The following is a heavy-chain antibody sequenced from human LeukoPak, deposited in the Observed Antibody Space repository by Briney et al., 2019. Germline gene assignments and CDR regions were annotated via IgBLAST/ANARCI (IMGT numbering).Heavy chain of an antibody. CDR1: GFTFDDYA. V-gene: IGHV3-9*01. J-gene: IGHJ4*02. CDR3: AKASTVTTRSIDY. CDR2: ISWNSGNI. Sequence: PGRSLRLPCAASGFTFDDYAMHWVRQAPGKGLEWVSGISWNSGNIGYADSVKGRFTISRDNAKNSLYLQMNSLRAEDTALYYCAKASTVTTRSIDYWGQGTLVTVSS. D-gene: IGHD4-17*01.